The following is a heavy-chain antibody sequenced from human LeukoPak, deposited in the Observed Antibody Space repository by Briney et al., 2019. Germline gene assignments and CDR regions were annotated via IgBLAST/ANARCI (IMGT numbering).Heavy chain of an antibody. D-gene: IGHD4-23*01. J-gene: IGHJ4*02. CDR3: ARHTVVAGGGYFAY. Sequence: PSETLSLTCTVSGGSISSSSYDWGWIRQPPGKGLEGSGSIYYSGSTYYNPSLKSRVTISVDTAKNQFSLKLSSVTAADTAVYYCARHTVVAGGGYFAYWGQGTLVTVSS. V-gene: IGHV4-39*01. CDR2: IYYSGST. CDR1: GGSISSSSYD.